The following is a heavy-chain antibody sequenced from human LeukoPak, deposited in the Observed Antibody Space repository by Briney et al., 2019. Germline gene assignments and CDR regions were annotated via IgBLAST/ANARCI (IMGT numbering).Heavy chain of an antibody. J-gene: IGHJ4*02. CDR2: ISSSSSTI. Sequence: PGGSLRLSCAASGFTFSSYSMNWVRQAPGKGLEWVSYISSSSSTIYYADSVKGRFTISRDNAKNSLYLQMNGLRAEDTAVYYCARDPFPLTTVTTAFDYWGQGTLVTVSS. V-gene: IGHV3-48*04. CDR3: ARDPFPLTTVTTAFDY. CDR1: GFTFSSYS. D-gene: IGHD4-17*01.